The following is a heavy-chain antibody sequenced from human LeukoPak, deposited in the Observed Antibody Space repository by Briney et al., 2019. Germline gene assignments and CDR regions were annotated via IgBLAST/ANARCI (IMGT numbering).Heavy chain of an antibody. CDR3: AKGGPIAAADTRDYYYDSSGYDPDY. D-gene: IGHD3-22*01. Sequence: GGSLRLSCAASGFTFDDYGMSWVRQAPGKGLEWVSLISWDGGSTYYADSVKGRFTISRDNSKNTLYLQMNSLRAEDTAVYYCAKGGPIAAADTRDYYYDSSGYDPDYWGQGTLVTVSS. J-gene: IGHJ4*02. CDR1: GFTFDDYG. CDR2: ISWDGGST. V-gene: IGHV3-23*01.